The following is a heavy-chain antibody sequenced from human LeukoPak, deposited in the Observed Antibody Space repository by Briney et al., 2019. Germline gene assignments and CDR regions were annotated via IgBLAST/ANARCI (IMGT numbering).Heavy chain of an antibody. CDR1: GFTFSSYW. V-gene: IGHV3-74*01. J-gene: IGHJ4*02. CDR2: INGDGSST. CDR3: AAVVRSGSPFDY. D-gene: IGHD6-25*01. Sequence: QPGGSLRLSCAASGFTFSSYWVHWVRQAPGKGLVWVSRINGDGSSTSYADSVKGRFTISRDNAKNTLYLRMTSLRVEDTAVYYCAAVVRSGSPFDYWGQGTLVTVSS.